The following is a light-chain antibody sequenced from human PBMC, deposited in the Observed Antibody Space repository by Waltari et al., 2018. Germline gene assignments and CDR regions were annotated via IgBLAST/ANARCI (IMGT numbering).Light chain of an antibody. CDR2: DAS. Sequence: EIVLTQSPATLSLSPGDRATLSCRASQSVRSYLAWYQQKPGRAPRLLIYDASNRATGIPARFSGSGYGTDFTLTISSLEPEDFAVYYCQQRSTWWTFGQGTKVEIK. CDR3: QQRSTWWT. V-gene: IGKV3-11*01. J-gene: IGKJ1*01. CDR1: QSVRSY.